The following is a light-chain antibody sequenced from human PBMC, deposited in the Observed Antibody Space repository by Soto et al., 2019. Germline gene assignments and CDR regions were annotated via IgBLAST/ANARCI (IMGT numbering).Light chain of an antibody. Sequence: QSALTQPPSVSGSPGQSVAISCTGTSSDVGGSNGVSWYQQPPGTAPKLMIYDVSNRPSGVPDRFSGSKSGNTASLTISGLQAEDESDYYCSSYTSSSTYVFGTGTKLTVL. CDR3: SSYTSSSTYV. CDR1: SSDVGGSNG. J-gene: IGLJ1*01. V-gene: IGLV2-18*02. CDR2: DVS.